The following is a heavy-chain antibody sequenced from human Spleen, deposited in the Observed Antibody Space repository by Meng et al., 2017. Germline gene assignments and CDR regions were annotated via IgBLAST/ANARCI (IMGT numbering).Heavy chain of an antibody. J-gene: IGHJ4*02. D-gene: IGHD2-15*01. Sequence: SLKISCAASGFTFDGHAMHWVRQAPGKGLEWVSGSSWNSGNIGYADSVKGRFTISRDNAKNSLYLQMDSLSTEDLALYYCARDRCSGGSCSIDYWGQGTLVTVSS. V-gene: IGHV3-9*03. CDR3: ARDRCSGGSCSIDY. CDR2: SSWNSGNI. CDR1: GFTFDGHA.